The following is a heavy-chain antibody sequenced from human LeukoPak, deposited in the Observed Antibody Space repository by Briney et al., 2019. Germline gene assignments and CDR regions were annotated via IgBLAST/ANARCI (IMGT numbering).Heavy chain of an antibody. CDR1: GFPFSSYS. J-gene: IGHJ5*02. CDR2: IDSSSPTM. Sequence: GGSLRLSCAASGFPFSSYSMNWVRQAPGKGLEWISYIDSSSPTMYYADSVKGRFTISRDDAKNSLYLQMNSLRAEDTAVYCCARGPPLFDPWGQGTLVTVSS. V-gene: IGHV3-48*04. CDR3: ARGPPLFDP.